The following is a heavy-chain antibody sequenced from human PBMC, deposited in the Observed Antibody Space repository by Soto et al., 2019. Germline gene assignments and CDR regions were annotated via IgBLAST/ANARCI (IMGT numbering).Heavy chain of an antibody. CDR3: ARDEIRCSGAYGMDV. Sequence: QVQLAESGGGVVQPGRSLRLSCAASRFTFSSYAMHWVRQAPGKGLERVAVISYDGSNKYYADSVKGRFTISRDNFKNSLYLQMNRLRAEDTAVYYGARDEIRCSGAYGMDVWGQGTTVTVSS. CDR2: ISYDGSNK. V-gene: IGHV3-30-3*01. CDR1: RFTFSSYA. J-gene: IGHJ6*02. D-gene: IGHD3-10*02.